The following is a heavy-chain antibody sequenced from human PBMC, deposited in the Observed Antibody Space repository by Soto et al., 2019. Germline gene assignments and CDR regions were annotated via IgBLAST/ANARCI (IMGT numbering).Heavy chain of an antibody. D-gene: IGHD3-22*01. CDR3: ARLGVNYYDSSGPFDY. V-gene: IGHV1-69*06. CDR1: GGTFSSYA. CDR2: IIPIFGTA. J-gene: IGHJ4*02. Sequence: GASVKVSCKASGGTFSSYAISWVRQAPGQGLEWMGGIIPIFGTANYAQKFQGRVTITADKSTSTAYMELSSLRSEDTAVYYCARLGVNYYDSSGPFDYWGQGTLVTV.